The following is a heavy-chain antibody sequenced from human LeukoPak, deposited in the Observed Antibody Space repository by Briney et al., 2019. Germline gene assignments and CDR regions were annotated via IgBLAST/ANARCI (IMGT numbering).Heavy chain of an antibody. CDR1: GYTFTSYA. D-gene: IGHD6-13*01. Sequence: ASVKVSCKASGYTFTSYAMNWVRQAPGQGLEWMGWINTNTGNPTYAQGFTGRFVFSLDTSVSTAYLQISSLKAEDTAVYYCARARIAADVAYYYYYYYMDVWGKGTTVTVSS. V-gene: IGHV7-4-1*02. J-gene: IGHJ6*03. CDR2: INTNTGNP. CDR3: ARARIAADVAYYYYYYYMDV.